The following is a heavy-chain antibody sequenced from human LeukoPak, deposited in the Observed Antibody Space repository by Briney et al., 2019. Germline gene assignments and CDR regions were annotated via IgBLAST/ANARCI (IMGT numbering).Heavy chain of an antibody. J-gene: IGHJ4*02. CDR1: GYTFTSYD. CDR3: ARDENGWEPLAG. V-gene: IGHV1-8*01. CDR2: MNPNSGNT. Sequence: ASEKVSCKASGYTFTSYDINWVRQATGQGLEWMGWMNPNSGNTGYAQKLQGRVTMTTDTSTSTAYMELRSLRSDDTAVYYCARDENGWEPLAGWGQGTLVTVSS. D-gene: IGHD1-26*01.